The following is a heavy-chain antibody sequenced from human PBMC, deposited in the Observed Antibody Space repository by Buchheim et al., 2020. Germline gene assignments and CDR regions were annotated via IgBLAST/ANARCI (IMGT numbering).Heavy chain of an antibody. CDR3: ARDRGFVIDY. D-gene: IGHD3-10*01. CDR2: ISSSGDTI. J-gene: IGHJ4*02. V-gene: IGHV3-48*03. Sequence: EVQLVESGGGLVQPGGSLRLSCAASGFMFSSYEMNWVRQAPGKGLAWVSYISSSGDTIHYADSVKGRFPISRDNATNSLALQMNSLRVDDTAVYYCARDRGFVIDYWGQGAL. CDR1: GFMFSSYE.